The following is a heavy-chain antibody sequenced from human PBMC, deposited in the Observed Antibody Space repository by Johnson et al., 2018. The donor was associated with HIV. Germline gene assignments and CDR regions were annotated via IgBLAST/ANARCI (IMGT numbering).Heavy chain of an antibody. Sequence: VQLVESGGGLVQPGGSLRLSCAASGFTFSSYAMSWVRQAPGKGLEWVAVISYDGSNKYYADSVKGRFTISRDNSKNTLYLQMNSLRAEDTAVYYCARDRGRWELLGGRAFDIWGQGTMVTVSS. CDR2: ISYDGSNK. J-gene: IGHJ3*02. D-gene: IGHD1-26*01. CDR1: GFTFSSYA. V-gene: IGHV3-30-3*01. CDR3: ARDRGRWELLGGRAFDI.